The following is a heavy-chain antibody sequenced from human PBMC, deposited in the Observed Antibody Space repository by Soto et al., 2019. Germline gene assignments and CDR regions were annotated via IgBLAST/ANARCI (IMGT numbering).Heavy chain of an antibody. Sequence: QVHLVQSGAEVRKPGASVKVSCKASGYSFTSYGISWVRQAPGQGLEWMGWISTDNGNTNYAHNLQGRVSMTIDPSTSTAYMELGSLGSDDTAVYYCERDGPDTSLFFYYYGMDVWGQGTTVTVSS. D-gene: IGHD2-21*01. CDR2: ISTDNGNT. CDR1: GYSFTSYG. V-gene: IGHV1-18*01. CDR3: ERDGPDTSLFFYYYGMDV. J-gene: IGHJ6*02.